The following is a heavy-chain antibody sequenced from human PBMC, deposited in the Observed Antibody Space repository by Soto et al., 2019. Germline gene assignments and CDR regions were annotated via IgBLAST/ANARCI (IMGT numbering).Heavy chain of an antibody. Sequence: SQTLSLTCAISGDSVSSNSAAWNWIRQSPSRGLEWLGRTYYGSKWYNDYAVSVKSRITINPDTSKNQFSLQLNSVTPEDTAVYYCARGVVVVITNYYGMDVWGQGTTVTVSS. J-gene: IGHJ6*02. CDR1: GDSVSSNSAA. V-gene: IGHV6-1*01. CDR3: ARGVVVVITNYYGMDV. CDR2: TYYGSKWYN. D-gene: IGHD3-22*01.